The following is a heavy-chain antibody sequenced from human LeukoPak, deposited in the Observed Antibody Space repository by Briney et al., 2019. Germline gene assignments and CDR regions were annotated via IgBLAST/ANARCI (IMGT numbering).Heavy chain of an antibody. Sequence: GGSLRLSCAASGSTFSSYSMNWVRQAPGKGLEWVSSISSSSSYIYYADSVKGRFTTSRDNAKNSLYLQMNSLRAEDTAVYYCARDIGINWFDPWGQGTLVTVSS. V-gene: IGHV3-21*01. CDR1: GSTFSSYS. J-gene: IGHJ5*02. D-gene: IGHD2-15*01. CDR2: ISSSSSYI. CDR3: ARDIGINWFDP.